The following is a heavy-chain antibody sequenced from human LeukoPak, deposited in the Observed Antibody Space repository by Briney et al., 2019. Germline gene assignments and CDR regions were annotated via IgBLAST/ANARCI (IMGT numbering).Heavy chain of an antibody. CDR3: ARGDLWSGYHYYGMDV. Sequence: PSETLSLTCAVSDGSFSGYYWSWIRQPPGTGLEWIGEMNHSGRTNYNPSLKSRVTISGDTSKNQFSLKLRSVTAADTAVYYCARGDLWSGYHYYGMDVWGQGTTVTVSS. V-gene: IGHV4-34*01. CDR1: DGSFSGYY. D-gene: IGHD3-3*01. J-gene: IGHJ6*02. CDR2: MNHSGRT.